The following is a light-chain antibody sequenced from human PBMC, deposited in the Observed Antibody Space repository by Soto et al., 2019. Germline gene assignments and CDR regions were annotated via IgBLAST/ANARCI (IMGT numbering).Light chain of an antibody. V-gene: IGLV2-11*01. CDR1: SSDVGGYNY. CDR2: DVS. CDR3: CSYAGSYPFV. Sequence: QSVLTQPRSVSGSPGQSVTISCTGTSSDVGGYNYVSWYQHHPGKAPKLMIYDVSKRPSGVPDRFSGSKSGNTASLTISGLQAEDEADYYCCSYAGSYPFVFGTGTKVTLL. J-gene: IGLJ1*01.